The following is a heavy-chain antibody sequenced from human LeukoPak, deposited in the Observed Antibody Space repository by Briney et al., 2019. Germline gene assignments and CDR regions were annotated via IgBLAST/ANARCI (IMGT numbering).Heavy chain of an antibody. CDR3: AKDHVNAGRLDY. D-gene: IGHD6-13*01. CDR1: GLIFSNFA. V-gene: IGHV3-23*01. Sequence: PGGSLTLSCEVSGLIFSNFAMAWVRQAPGKGLEWLSLITGTSGRTYYAASVKGRFTISRDNSKNTVYLQMDNLRAEDTAFYYCAKDHVNAGRLDYWGQGTPVTVSS. CDR2: ITGTSGRT. J-gene: IGHJ4*02.